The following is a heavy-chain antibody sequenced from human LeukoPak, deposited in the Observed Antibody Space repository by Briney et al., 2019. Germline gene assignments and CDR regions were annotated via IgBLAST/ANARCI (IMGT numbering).Heavy chain of an antibody. CDR3: ARDRGGYSGSLPFDF. J-gene: IGHJ4*02. D-gene: IGHD1-26*01. CDR2: IYYTGST. V-gene: IGHV4-39*07. CDR1: GGSIASSSYY. Sequence: SETLSLTCTVSGGSIASSSYYWVWIRQPPGKGLEWIGSIYYTGSTYYNPSLESRVTISVDTSNNQFSLNLASVTAADTAVYYCARDRGGYSGSLPFDFWGQGTLVTVSS.